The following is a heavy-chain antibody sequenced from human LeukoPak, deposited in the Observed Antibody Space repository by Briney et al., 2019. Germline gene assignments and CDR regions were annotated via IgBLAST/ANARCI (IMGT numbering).Heavy chain of an antibody. CDR3: ARGNYMDV. J-gene: IGHJ6*03. V-gene: IGHV1-69*05. CDR1: GYTFTGYY. CDR2: IIPIFGTA. Sequence: ASVKVSCKASGYTFTGYYMHWVRQAPGQGLEWMGGIIPIFGTANYAQKFQGRVTITTDESTSTAYMELSSLRSEDTAVYYCARGNYMDVWGKGTTVTVSS.